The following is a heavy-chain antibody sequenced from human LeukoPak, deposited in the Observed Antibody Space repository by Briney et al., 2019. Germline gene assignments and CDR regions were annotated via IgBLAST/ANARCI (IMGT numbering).Heavy chain of an antibody. CDR3: ARGQQQLSR. D-gene: IGHD6-13*01. Sequence: KPSETLSLTSTDPGGSISSYYWSWIRQPPGKGLEWIGYISDSVSTNYNPSLKSRVSISVDTSNTQFSLKLSSVTAADTAVYYCARGQQQLSRWGQGTLVTVSS. CDR2: ISDSVST. J-gene: IGHJ4*02. CDR1: GGSISSYY. V-gene: IGHV4-59*01.